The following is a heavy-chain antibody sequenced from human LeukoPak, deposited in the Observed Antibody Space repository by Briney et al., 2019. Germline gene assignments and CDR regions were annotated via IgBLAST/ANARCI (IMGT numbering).Heavy chain of an antibody. CDR1: GYTFTSYG. V-gene: IGHV1-18*01. Sequence: ASVKVSCKASGYTFTSYGISWVRQAPGQGLEWMGWISAYNGNTNYAQKLQGRVTITADESTSTAYMELSSLRSEDTAVYYCARGRGYSSAIDYWGQGTLVTVSP. D-gene: IGHD5-18*01. J-gene: IGHJ4*02. CDR2: ISAYNGNT. CDR3: ARGRGYSSAIDY.